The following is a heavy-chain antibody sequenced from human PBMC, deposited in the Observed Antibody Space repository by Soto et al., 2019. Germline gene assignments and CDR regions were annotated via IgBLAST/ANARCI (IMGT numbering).Heavy chain of an antibody. J-gene: IGHJ4*02. Sequence: SETLSLTCTVSGYSISSSNCWGWIRQPPGKGLEWIGYIYYSGTTYYNPSLKSRVTMSVDTSKNQFSLKLTSVTAVDTAVYYCARREIQGPIDYWGQGTLVTVSS. CDR1: GYSISSSNC. V-gene: IGHV4-28*01. CDR3: ARREIQGPIDY. D-gene: IGHD1-26*01. CDR2: IYYSGTT.